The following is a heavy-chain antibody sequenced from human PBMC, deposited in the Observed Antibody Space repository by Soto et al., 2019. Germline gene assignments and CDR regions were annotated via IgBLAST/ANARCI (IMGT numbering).Heavy chain of an antibody. D-gene: IGHD2-15*01. V-gene: IGHV3-23*01. Sequence: GGSLRLSCAASGFTFSDYAMSWVRQAPGKGLEWVSAISGSGGSTYYADSVKGRFTISRDNSKNTLYLQMNSLRAEDTAVYYCSKTGIVVVVAASNWFDPWGQGTLVTVSS. J-gene: IGHJ5*02. CDR3: SKTGIVVVVAASNWFDP. CDR2: ISGSGGST. CDR1: GFTFSDYA.